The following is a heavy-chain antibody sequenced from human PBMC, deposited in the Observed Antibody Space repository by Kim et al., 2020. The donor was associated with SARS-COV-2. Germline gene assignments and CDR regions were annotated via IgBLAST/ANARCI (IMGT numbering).Heavy chain of an antibody. D-gene: IGHD6-13*01. CDR1: GGTFSSYA. V-gene: IGHV1-69*06. J-gene: IGHJ6*02. Sequence: SVKVSCKASGGTFSSYAISWVRQAPGQGLEWMGGIIPIFGTANYAQKFQGRVTITADKSTSTAYMELSSLRSEDTAVYYCASNQYSSSWYDKSYYYYGMGVWGQGTTVTVSS. CDR3: ASNQYSSSWYDKSYYYYGMGV. CDR2: IIPIFGTA.